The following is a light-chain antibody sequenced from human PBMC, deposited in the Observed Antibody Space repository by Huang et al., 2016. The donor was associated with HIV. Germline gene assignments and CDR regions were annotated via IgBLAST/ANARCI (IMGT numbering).Light chain of an antibody. V-gene: IGKV1-39*01. Sequence: DIQMTQSPSSLSASVGDRVTIICRASQNINNYLNWYQQKPGKAPNFLIYAASNLQGGVPSRFSGGGSETNFTLAISNLQPEDLAIYYCQQSYSSPRTFGPGTKVEIK. CDR3: QQSYSSPRT. CDR2: AAS. CDR1: QNINNY. J-gene: IGKJ3*01.